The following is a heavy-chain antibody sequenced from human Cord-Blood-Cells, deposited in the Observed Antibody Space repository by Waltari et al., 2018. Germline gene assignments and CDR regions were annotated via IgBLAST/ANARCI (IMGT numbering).Heavy chain of an antibody. CDR2: SNHSGST. CDR3: ARGWTGTYAFDI. J-gene: IGHJ3*02. D-gene: IGHD1-7*01. V-gene: IGHV4-34*01. Sequence: QVQLQQWGAGLLKPSETLSLTCAVYGGSFSGYSWSWIRQPPGQGLEWVGESNHSGSTNHNPSLKSRVTISVDTSKNQFSLKLSSVTAADTAVYYCARGWTGTYAFDIWGQGTMVTDSS. CDR1: GGSFSGYS.